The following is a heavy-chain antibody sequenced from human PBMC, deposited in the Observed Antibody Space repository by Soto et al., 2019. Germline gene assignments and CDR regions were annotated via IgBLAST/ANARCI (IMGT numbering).Heavy chain of an antibody. Sequence: GGSLRLSCAASGFTFSSYAMSWVRQAPGKGLEWVSAISGSGGSTYYADSVKGRFTISRDNSKNTLYLQMNSLRAEDTAVYYCAKETYDILTGPDAFDIWGQGTMVTVSS. CDR3: AKETYDILTGPDAFDI. D-gene: IGHD3-9*01. J-gene: IGHJ3*02. CDR2: ISGSGGST. V-gene: IGHV3-23*01. CDR1: GFTFSSYA.